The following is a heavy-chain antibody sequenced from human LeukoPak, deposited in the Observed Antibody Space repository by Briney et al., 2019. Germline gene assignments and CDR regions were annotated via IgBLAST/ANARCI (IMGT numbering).Heavy chain of an antibody. CDR1: GFTFSSYA. CDR2: ISGSGGST. Sequence: PGGSLRLSCAASGFTFSSYAMSWVRQAPGKGLEWVSAISGSGGSTYYADSVKGRFTISRDNSKNTLYLQMNSLRAEDTAVYYCAKILRGYRGYVYYYGMDVWGQGTTVAVSS. J-gene: IGHJ6*02. V-gene: IGHV3-23*01. CDR3: AKILRGYRGYVYYYGMDV. D-gene: IGHD5-12*01.